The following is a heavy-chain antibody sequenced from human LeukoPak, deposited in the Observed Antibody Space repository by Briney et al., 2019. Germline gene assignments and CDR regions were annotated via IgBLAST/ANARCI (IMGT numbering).Heavy chain of an antibody. D-gene: IGHD4-17*01. Sequence: PGGSLRLSCAASGFTFSSYAMHWVRQAPGKGLEWVAVISYDGSNKYYADSVKGRFTISRDNSKNTLYLQMNSLRAEDTAVYYCARGPYGDYDPYNWFDPWGQGTLVTVSS. V-gene: IGHV3-30*04. CDR3: ARGPYGDYDPYNWFDP. CDR2: ISYDGSNK. J-gene: IGHJ5*02. CDR1: GFTFSSYA.